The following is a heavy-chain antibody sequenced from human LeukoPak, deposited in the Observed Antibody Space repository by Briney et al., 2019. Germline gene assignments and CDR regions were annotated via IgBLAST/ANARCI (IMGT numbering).Heavy chain of an antibody. J-gene: IGHJ4*02. CDR3: ARVAGVTIFGVPFDY. V-gene: IGHV4-4*07. CDR2: IYTSGTT. Sequence: SETLSLTCTVSGGSISSYFWSWIRQPAGKGLEWIGRIYTSGTTNYNTTLKSRLTMSVDTSKNQFSLRLSSVTAADTAVYYCARVAGVTIFGVPFDYWGQGTLVTVSS. D-gene: IGHD3-3*01. CDR1: GGSISSYF.